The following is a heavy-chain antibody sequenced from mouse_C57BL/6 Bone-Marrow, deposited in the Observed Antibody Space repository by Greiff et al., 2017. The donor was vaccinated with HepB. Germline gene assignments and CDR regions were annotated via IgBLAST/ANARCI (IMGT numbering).Heavy chain of an antibody. D-gene: IGHD4-1*01. CDR3: ARQEGNWDLDYAMDY. CDR2: ISSGGSYT. J-gene: IGHJ4*01. V-gene: IGHV5-6*01. Sequence: EVKVVASGGDLVKPGGSLKLSCAASGFTFSSYGMSWVRQTPDKRLEWVATISSGGSYTYSPDSVKGRFTISRDNAKNTLYLQMSSLKSEDTARYYGARQEGNWDLDYAMDYGGQGTSVTVSS. CDR1: GFTFSSYG.